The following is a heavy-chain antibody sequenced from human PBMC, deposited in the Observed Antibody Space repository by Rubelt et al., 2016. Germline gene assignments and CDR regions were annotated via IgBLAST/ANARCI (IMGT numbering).Heavy chain of an antibody. J-gene: IGHJ4*01. D-gene: IGHD3-10*01. V-gene: IGHV4-39*02. CDR1: GGSISSSSYY. CDR2: IYYSGTT. Sequence: QLQLQESGPGLVKPSETLSLTCSVSGGSISSSSYYWGWIRQSPGKGLEWIGSIYYSGTTYYSPSLKSRVTLSVDMSKNQFSLTLRSVTAADTAAHWCAREGGRSSFAKWGYGTLGIVSS. CDR3: AREGGRSSFAK.